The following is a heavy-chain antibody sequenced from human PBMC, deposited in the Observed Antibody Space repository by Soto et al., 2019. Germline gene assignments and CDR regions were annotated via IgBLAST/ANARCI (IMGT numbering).Heavy chain of an antibody. Sequence: QVQLQESGPGLVKPSETLSLTCTVSGGSISSYYWSWIRQPPGKGLEWIGYIYYSGSTNYNPSLERRVTISVDTSKNPFSLKLSFVTAADTAVYYCARDLTAYAFDIWGQGTMVTVSS. V-gene: IGHV4-59*08. D-gene: IGHD3-9*01. CDR2: IYYSGST. CDR3: ARDLTAYAFDI. J-gene: IGHJ3*02. CDR1: GGSISSYY.